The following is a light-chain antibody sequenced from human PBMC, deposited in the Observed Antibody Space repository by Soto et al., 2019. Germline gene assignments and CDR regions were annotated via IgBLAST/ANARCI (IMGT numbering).Light chain of an antibody. Sequence: IVLTQFAATLSLSPGEGATLSCMASQRFXSYFDWYQEKPGQAPRVLIYXASNRATGIPDSFSGSGSGTDFTITISRLEPEDFAVYYCQQRDNWPTFGQGTKVDIK. CDR3: QQRDNWPT. CDR2: XAS. V-gene: IGKV3-11*01. CDR1: QRFXSY. J-gene: IGKJ1*01.